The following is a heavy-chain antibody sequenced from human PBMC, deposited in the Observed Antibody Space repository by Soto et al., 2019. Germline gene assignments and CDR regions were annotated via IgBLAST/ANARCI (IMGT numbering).Heavy chain of an antibody. V-gene: IGHV4-4*07. Sequence: PSETLSLTCTVSGGSISSYYWSWIRQPAGKGLEWIGRIYTSGSTYYNPSLKSRVTMSVDTSKNQFSLKLSSVTAADTAVYYCARDSGPYSYGFHWFDPWGQGTLVTVSS. J-gene: IGHJ5*02. CDR2: IYTSGST. CDR3: ARDSGPYSYGFHWFDP. CDR1: GGSISSYY. D-gene: IGHD5-18*01.